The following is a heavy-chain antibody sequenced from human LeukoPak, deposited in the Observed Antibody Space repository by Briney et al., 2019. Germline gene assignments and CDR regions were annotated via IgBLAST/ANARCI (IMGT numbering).Heavy chain of an antibody. V-gene: IGHV3-30*03. CDR3: AIPSIDVAETSGWYGLPY. D-gene: IGHD6-19*01. CDR1: GFTFRSYG. Sequence: GGSLRLSCAVSGFTFRSYGMQGVRQPPGKGREGGADISYDGSNKYYADSVKGRFTISRENNKNTLDVQMKSLRAEATAVYYCAIPSIDVAETSGWYGLPYWGQGTLVTVSS. CDR2: ISYDGSNK. J-gene: IGHJ4*02.